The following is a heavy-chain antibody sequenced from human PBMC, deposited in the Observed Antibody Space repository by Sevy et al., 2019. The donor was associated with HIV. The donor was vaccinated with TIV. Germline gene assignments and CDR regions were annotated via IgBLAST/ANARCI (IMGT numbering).Heavy chain of an antibody. D-gene: IGHD2-2*01. CDR1: GYTFRSYG. V-gene: IGHV1-18*01. CDR3: ARDKPQGVVVLPDAMWGGVDY. CDR2: ISPYTGDT. Sequence: ASVKVSCRASGYTFRSYGISWVRQAPGQGLEWMGWISPYTGDTDFAQKVQGRVSMTSDTSTSTAYMELRSLRPNDTAVYYCARDKPQGVVVLPDAMWGGVDYWDQGTLVTVSS. J-gene: IGHJ4*02.